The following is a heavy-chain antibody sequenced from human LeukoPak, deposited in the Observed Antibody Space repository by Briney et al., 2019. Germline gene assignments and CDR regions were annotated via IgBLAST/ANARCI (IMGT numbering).Heavy chain of an antibody. Sequence: ASVKVSCKASGYTFTSYVISWVRQAPGQGLEWMGWISAYNGNTNYAQKLQGRVTMTTDTSTSTAYMELRSLRSDDTAVYYCARDLSAAGYFYYYYGMDVWGQGTTVTVSS. J-gene: IGHJ6*02. V-gene: IGHV1-18*01. D-gene: IGHD6-13*01. CDR2: ISAYNGNT. CDR1: GYTFTSYV. CDR3: ARDLSAAGYFYYYYGMDV.